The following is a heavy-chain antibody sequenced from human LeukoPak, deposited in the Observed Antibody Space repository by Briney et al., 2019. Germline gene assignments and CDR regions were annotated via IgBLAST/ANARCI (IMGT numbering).Heavy chain of an antibody. CDR3: ARDLANFGLDP. V-gene: IGHV3-53*01. Sequence: PGGSLRLSCAASGFTVSSNYMSWVRQAPGKGLEWVSVIYSGGSTYYAASVKGRFTISRDNSKNTLYLQMNSLRAEDTAVYYCARDLANFGLDPWGQGTLVTVSS. J-gene: IGHJ5*02. D-gene: IGHD3-16*01. CDR1: GFTVSSNY. CDR2: IYSGGST.